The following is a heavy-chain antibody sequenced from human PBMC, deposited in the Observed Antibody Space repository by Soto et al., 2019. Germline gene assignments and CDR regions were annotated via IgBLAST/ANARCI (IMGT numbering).Heavy chain of an antibody. V-gene: IGHV1-69*06. CDR3: ARAAYNSSYHNWFDP. Sequence: GASVKVSCKASGGTFNNYAISWVRHAPGQGLEWMGGILTMYGTTNYAQNFHGRLTITADKDTSTAYMELSSLRPEDTAVYYCARAAYNSSYHNWFDPWGQGTLVTVSS. D-gene: IGHD3-22*01. J-gene: IGHJ5*02. CDR1: GGTFNNYA. CDR2: ILTMYGTT.